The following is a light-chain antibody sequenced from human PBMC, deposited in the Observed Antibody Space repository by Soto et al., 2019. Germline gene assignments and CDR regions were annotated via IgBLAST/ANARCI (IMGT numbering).Light chain of an antibody. CDR2: WAS. CDR1: QSVLYSSNNKNY. J-gene: IGKJ1*01. CDR3: QQYYSNPRT. Sequence: DIVMTQSPDSLAVSLGERATINCKSSQSVLYSSNNKNYLAWYQQKPGQPPKLLIYWASTRESGVPDRFSGRGSGTDFTLTTSSLQAEDVAVYYCQQYYSNPRTFGQGTKVEIK. V-gene: IGKV4-1*01.